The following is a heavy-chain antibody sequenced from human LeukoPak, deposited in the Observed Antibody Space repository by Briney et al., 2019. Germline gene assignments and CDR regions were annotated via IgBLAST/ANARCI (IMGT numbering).Heavy chain of an antibody. D-gene: IGHD1-1*01. Sequence: ASVKVSCKASGYTFTGYYMHWVRQAPGQGLEWMGWINPNSGGTNYAQKFQGWVTVTRDTSISTAYMELSRLRSDDTAVYYCARDGGTTGTDNWFDPWGQGTLVTVSS. J-gene: IGHJ5*02. V-gene: IGHV1-2*04. CDR3: ARDGGTTGTDNWFDP. CDR2: INPNSGGT. CDR1: GYTFTGYY.